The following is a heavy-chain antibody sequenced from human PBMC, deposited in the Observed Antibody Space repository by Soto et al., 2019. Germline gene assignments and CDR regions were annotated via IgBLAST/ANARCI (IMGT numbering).Heavy chain of an antibody. J-gene: IGHJ6*02. Sequence: GESLKISCKGSGYSFTSYWIGWVRQMPGKGLEWMGIIYPGDSDTRYSPSFQGQVTISADKSISTAYLQWSSLKASDTAMYYCARHERYFDWLLRDYSYSGMYVWGQGTTVTVSS. D-gene: IGHD3-9*01. CDR1: GYSFTSYW. V-gene: IGHV5-51*01. CDR3: ARHERYFDWLLRDYSYSGMYV. CDR2: IYPGDSDT.